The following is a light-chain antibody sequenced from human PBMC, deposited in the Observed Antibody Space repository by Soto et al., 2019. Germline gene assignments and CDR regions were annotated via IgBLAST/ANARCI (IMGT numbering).Light chain of an antibody. Sequence: AIQLTQSPSSLSASVGDRVTITCRASQGISSALAWYQQKPGEAPKLLIYDASSLESGVPSRFSGSGSGTDFTLTISSLQPEDFATYYCQQFNSYPFITFGQGTRLEIK. V-gene: IGKV1-13*02. CDR1: QGISSA. J-gene: IGKJ5*01. CDR3: QQFNSYPFIT. CDR2: DAS.